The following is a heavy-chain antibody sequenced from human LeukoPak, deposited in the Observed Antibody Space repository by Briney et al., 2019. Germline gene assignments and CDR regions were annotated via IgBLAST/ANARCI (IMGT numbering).Heavy chain of an antibody. CDR2: INRSGST. CDR3: ARDRASLCSGGSCYFREAYYFDY. Sequence: SETLSLTCTVYGGSFTGSYWSWIRQPPGKGLEWIGEINRSGSTNYNPSLKSRVTISVDTSKNQFSLKLSSVTAADTAVYYCARDRASLCSGGSCYFREAYYFDYWGQGTLVTVSS. J-gene: IGHJ4*02. D-gene: IGHD2-15*01. V-gene: IGHV4-34*01. CDR1: GGSFTGSY.